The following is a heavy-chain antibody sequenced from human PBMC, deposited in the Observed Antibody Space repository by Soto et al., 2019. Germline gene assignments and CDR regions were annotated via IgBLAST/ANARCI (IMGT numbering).Heavy chain of an antibody. V-gene: IGHV3-23*01. CDR2: ISASGGTT. J-gene: IGHJ4*02. D-gene: IGHD3-10*01. Sequence: PGGSLRLSCLASGFTFSRNAMRWVRQAPGKGLEWVSAISASGGTTYSADSVKGRSAVSRDNSNNTLYLQMDSLSAEDTAVYYCAKQRADFGSGSDTFYLDNWGQGSLVTVSS. CDR1: GFTFSRNA. CDR3: AKQRADFGSGSDTFYLDN.